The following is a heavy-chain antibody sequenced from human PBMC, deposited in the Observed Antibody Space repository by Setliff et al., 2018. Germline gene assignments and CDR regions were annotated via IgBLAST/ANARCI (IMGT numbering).Heavy chain of an antibody. J-gene: IGHJ4*02. D-gene: IGHD3-16*01. Sequence: PSETLSLPCTVSGGSISSGGYYWSWIRQHPGKGLEWIGYIYYSGSTYYNPSLKSRVTITVDTSKSQFSLKLSSVTAADTAVYYCARQRHGGAGAHDYWGQGTLVTVSS. CDR3: ARQRHGGAGAHDY. V-gene: IGHV4-31*03. CDR2: IYYSGST. CDR1: GGSISSGGYY.